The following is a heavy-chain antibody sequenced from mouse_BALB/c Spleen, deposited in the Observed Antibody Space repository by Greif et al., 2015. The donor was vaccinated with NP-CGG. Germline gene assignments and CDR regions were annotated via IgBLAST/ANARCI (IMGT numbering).Heavy chain of an antibody. CDR2: INPSNGGT. V-gene: IGHV1S81*02. J-gene: IGHJ2*01. CDR3: TRYYGYYFDY. Sequence: QVQLQQSGAELVKPGASVKLSCKASGYTFTSYYMYWVKQRPGQGLEWIGEINPSNGGTNFNEKFKSKATLTVDKSSSTAYMQLSSLTSEDSAVYYCTRYYGYYFDYWGQGTTLTVSS. CDR1: GYTFTSYY. D-gene: IGHD1-1*02.